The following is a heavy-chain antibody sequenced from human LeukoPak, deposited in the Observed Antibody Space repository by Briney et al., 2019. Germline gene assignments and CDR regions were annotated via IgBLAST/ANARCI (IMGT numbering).Heavy chain of an antibody. D-gene: IGHD5-18*01. J-gene: IGHJ4*02. CDR2: IFYSGST. V-gene: IGHV4-39*01. CDR1: GDSISNHHYY. CDR3: ARHWIRGGYNYGYGWDDC. Sequence: SETLSLTCTVSGDSISNHHYYWGWIRQSPGKGLEWIGSIFYSGSTYYNPSLKSRVTIAADTPKSQFSLKLSSVTAADTAVYYCARHWIRGGYNYGYGWDDCWGQGTLVAVSS.